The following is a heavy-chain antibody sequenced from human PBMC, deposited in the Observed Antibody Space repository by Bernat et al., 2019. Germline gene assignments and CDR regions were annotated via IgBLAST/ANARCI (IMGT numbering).Heavy chain of an antibody. Sequence: EVQLVESGGGLVKPGGCLRLSCAASGFIFSDAWMSWVRQAPGKGLEWVGRIKSETDGETIDYAAPVKGRFTSARDDSKNTLYMQMNSLKTEDSAVYYCTSGVGTSDFDYWGQGTLVAVSS. CDR2: IKSETDGETI. J-gene: IGHJ4*02. V-gene: IGHV3-15*01. CDR3: TSGVGTSDFDY. CDR1: GFIFSDAW. D-gene: IGHD4-23*01.